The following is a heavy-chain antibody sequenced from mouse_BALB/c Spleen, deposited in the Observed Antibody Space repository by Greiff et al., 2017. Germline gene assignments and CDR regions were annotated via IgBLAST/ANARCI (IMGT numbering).Heavy chain of an antibody. J-gene: IGHJ4*01. D-gene: IGHD2-4*01. CDR2: IYPGDGYT. V-gene: IGHV1-82*01. CDR3: ASYDYDGSLYAMDY. Sequence: QVQLQQSGPELVKPGASVKISCKASGYAFSSSWMNWVKQRPGQGLEWIGRIYPGDGYTNYNGKFKGKATLTADKSSSTAYMQLSSLTSVDSAVYFCASYDYDGSLYAMDYWGQGTSVTVSS. CDR1: GYAFSSSW.